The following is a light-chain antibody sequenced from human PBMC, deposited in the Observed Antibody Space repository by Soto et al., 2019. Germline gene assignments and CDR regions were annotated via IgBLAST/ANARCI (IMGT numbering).Light chain of an antibody. V-gene: IGLV1-40*01. CDR2: GNS. Sequence: QSVLTQPPSVSGAPGQRVTISCTGSSSNIGAGYDVHWYQQVPGTAPKLLIYGNSNRPSGVPDRFSGSKSGTSASLAITGLQAEDEADYYCQSYDSSLSAPVFGGGTQLTVL. CDR1: SSNIGAGYD. J-gene: IGLJ3*02. CDR3: QSYDSSLSAPV.